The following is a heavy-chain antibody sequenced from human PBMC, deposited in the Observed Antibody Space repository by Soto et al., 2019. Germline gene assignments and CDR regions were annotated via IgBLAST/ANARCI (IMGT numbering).Heavy chain of an antibody. J-gene: IGHJ5*02. V-gene: IGHV1-2*02. CDR3: ARLSAQKWNNWFDP. D-gene: IGHD1-26*01. CDR2: INPNSGGT. CDR1: GYTFTGYY. Sequence: GASVKVSCKASGYTFTGYYMHWVRQAPGQGLEWMGWINPNSGGTNYAQKFQGRVTMTRDTSISTAYMELSGLRSEDTAVYFCARLSAQKWNNWFDPWGQGTPVTVSS.